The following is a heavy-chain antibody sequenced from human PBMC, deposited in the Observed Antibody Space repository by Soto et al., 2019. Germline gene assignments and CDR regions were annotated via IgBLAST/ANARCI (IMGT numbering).Heavy chain of an antibody. J-gene: IGHJ6*02. V-gene: IGHV4-34*01. D-gene: IGHD3-10*01. CDR3: ARGGRSGSYYRGRYGMDV. Sequence: QVQLQQWGAGLLKPSETLSLTCAVYGGSFSGYYWSWIRQPPGKGLEWIGEINHSGSTNYNPSLKSRVTISVDTSKNQFSLKLSSVTAADTAVYYCARGGRSGSYYRGRYGMDVWGQGTTVTVSS. CDR1: GGSFSGYY. CDR2: INHSGST.